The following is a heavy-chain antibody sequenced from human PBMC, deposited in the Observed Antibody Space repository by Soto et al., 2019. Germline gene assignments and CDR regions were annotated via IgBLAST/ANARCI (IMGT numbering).Heavy chain of an antibody. Sequence: PSETLSLTCTVSGGSFKGGSYYWSWIRQPPGKGLEWIGYVYHTGRTDYNPSLKSRVSISMDTSKNQFSLRLTSVTAADTALYYCTRGAGAPWVRFDSWGRGILVTVSS. CDR2: VYHTGRT. CDR3: TRGAGAPWVRFDS. V-gene: IGHV4-61*01. D-gene: IGHD3-16*01. J-gene: IGHJ4*02. CDR1: GGSFKGGSYY.